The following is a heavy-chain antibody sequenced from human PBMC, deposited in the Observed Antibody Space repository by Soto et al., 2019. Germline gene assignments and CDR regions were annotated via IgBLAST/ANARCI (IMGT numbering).Heavy chain of an antibody. CDR2: INPNSGGT. Sequence: ASVKVSCKASGYTFTGYYMHWVRQAPGQGLEWMGWINPNSGGTNYAQKFQGWVTMTRDTSISTAYMELSRLRSDDTAVYYCARGWGGYDVYYFAYWGQGTLVTVSS. V-gene: IGHV1-2*04. CDR1: GYTFTGYY. J-gene: IGHJ4*02. D-gene: IGHD5-12*01. CDR3: ARGWGGYDVYYFAY.